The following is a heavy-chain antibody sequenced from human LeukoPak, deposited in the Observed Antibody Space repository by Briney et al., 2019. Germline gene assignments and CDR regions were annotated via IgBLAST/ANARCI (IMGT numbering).Heavy chain of an antibody. J-gene: IGHJ4*02. V-gene: IGHV3-7*01. CDR1: GFIITDYW. CDR3: VRGAYYAAH. Sequence: GGSLRLSCAASGFIITDYWMSWVRQTPGKGLEWVANIKQDGSEKHYVDSAKGRFTISRDNVKNALYLQMNSLRVEDTGVYYCVRGAYYAAHWGQGTLVSVSS. CDR2: IKQDGSEK. D-gene: IGHD3-10*01.